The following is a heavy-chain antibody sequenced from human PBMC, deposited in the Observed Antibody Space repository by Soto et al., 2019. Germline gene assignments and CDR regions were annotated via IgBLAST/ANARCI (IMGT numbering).Heavy chain of an antibody. Sequence: DVQLVESGGGLVNPGGSLRLSCRTSGFTFSKAWMRWVRQAPGKGLEWVGRIRSNADGGTVEYAAPVKGRFIISRDDSTNTLYLQMNSLKAEDTAVYYCAKDTSKYSNNWPAYYGLDVWGQGTTVTVSS. CDR1: GFTFSKAW. CDR2: IRSNADGGTV. CDR3: AKDTSKYSNNWPAYYGLDV. V-gene: IGHV3-15*01. J-gene: IGHJ6*02. D-gene: IGHD6-13*01.